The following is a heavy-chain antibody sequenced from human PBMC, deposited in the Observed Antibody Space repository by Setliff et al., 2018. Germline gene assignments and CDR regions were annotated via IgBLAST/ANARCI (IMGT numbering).Heavy chain of an antibody. D-gene: IGHD3-3*01. J-gene: IGHJ4*02. CDR1: GYTFTSYD. Sequence: ASVQVSCKASGYTFTSYDINWVRQATGQGLEWMGWMNPNSGNTGYAQKFQGRVTMTRNTSISTAYMDLSSLRFEDTAVYYCARAQSWSGGPYYFDNWGQGTLVTVS. CDR2: MNPNSGNT. CDR3: ARAQSWSGGPYYFDN. V-gene: IGHV1-8*02.